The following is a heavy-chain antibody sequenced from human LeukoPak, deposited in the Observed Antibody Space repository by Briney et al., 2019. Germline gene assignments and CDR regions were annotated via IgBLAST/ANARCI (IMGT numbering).Heavy chain of an antibody. CDR3: ARDRRWFGFDI. CDR2: IFYSGST. CDR1: GGSITSYY. J-gene: IGHJ3*02. D-gene: IGHD3-10*01. Sequence: PSETLSLTCNVSGGSITSYYWSWIRQPPGTGLEWIGYIFYSGSTIYNPSLKSRVTMSVDTSKNQFSLRLSSVTAADTAVYYCARDRRWFGFDIWGQGTMVTVSS. V-gene: IGHV4-59*01.